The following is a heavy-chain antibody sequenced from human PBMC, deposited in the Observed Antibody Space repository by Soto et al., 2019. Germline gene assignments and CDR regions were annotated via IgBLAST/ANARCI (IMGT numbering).Heavy chain of an antibody. J-gene: IGHJ4*02. CDR2: INPNSGGT. CDR3: ARAHYEPSYYFDY. V-gene: IGHV1-2*04. D-gene: IGHD3-22*01. Sequence: ASVKFSCKASGYTFTGYYMHWVRQAPGQGLEWMGWINPNSGGTNYAQKFQGWVTMTRDTSISTAYMELSRLRSDDTAVYYCARAHYEPSYYFDYWGQGTLVTVSS. CDR1: GYTFTGYY.